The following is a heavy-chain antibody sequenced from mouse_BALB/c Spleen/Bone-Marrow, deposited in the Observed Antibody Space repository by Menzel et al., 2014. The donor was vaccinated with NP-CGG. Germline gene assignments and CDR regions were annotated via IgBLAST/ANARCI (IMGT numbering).Heavy chain of an antibody. D-gene: IGHD1-1*01. CDR1: GYSFTGYT. V-gene: IGHV1-26*01. Sequence: EVKLMESGPELVKPGSSMKISCKASGYSFTGYTMNWVKQSHGKNLEWIGLINPYNGGTSYNQKFKGKATLTVNKSSSTAYMELLSLTSEDSAVYYCARESYGSSYGFAYWGQGTQVTVSA. CDR3: ARESYGSSYGFAY. J-gene: IGHJ3*01. CDR2: INPYNGGT.